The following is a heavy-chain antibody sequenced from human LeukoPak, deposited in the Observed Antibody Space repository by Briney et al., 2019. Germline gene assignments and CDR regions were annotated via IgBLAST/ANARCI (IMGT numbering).Heavy chain of an antibody. Sequence: GGSLRLSCAASGFTFSSNGMHWVRQAPGKGLEWVAVVWFDGSNKYYADSVKGRFTISRDNSKNTLYLQMNSLRAEDTAVYYCAGEYGSVLGDYWGQGTLVTVSS. J-gene: IGHJ4*02. CDR2: VWFDGSNK. D-gene: IGHD3-10*01. CDR1: GFTFSSNG. V-gene: IGHV3-33*01. CDR3: AGEYGSVLGDY.